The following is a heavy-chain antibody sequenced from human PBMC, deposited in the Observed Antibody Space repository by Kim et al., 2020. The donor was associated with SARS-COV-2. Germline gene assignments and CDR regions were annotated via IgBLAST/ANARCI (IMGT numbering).Heavy chain of an antibody. J-gene: IGHJ4*02. D-gene: IGHD2-8*02. V-gene: IGHV3-21*01. CDR2: ISSSSSYI. CDR3: ATAGYCTGGVCYYFDY. Sequence: GGSLRLSCAASGFTFSSYSMNWVRQAPGKGLEWVSSISSSSSYIYYADSVKGRFTISRDNAKNSLYLQMNSLRAEDTAVYYCATAGYCTGGVCYYFDYWGQGTLVTVSS. CDR1: GFTFSSYS.